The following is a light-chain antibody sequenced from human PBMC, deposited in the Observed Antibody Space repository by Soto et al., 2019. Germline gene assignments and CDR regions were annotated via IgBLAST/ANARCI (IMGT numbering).Light chain of an antibody. CDR2: DAS. Sequence: EIVLTQSPATLSLSPGERATLSCRASQSVTSYLAWYQQKPGQAPRLLIYDASNRASGIPARFSGGGSGTDFTLSSSSLDPEDFAVYYCQPRSNWPLTFGGGTKVEIK. V-gene: IGKV3-11*01. J-gene: IGKJ4*01. CDR1: QSVTSY. CDR3: QPRSNWPLT.